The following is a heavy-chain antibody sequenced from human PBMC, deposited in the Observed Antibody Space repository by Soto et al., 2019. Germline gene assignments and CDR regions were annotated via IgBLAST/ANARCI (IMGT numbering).Heavy chain of an antibody. CDR3: ARGPIAAAGYFDY. V-gene: IGHV4-34*01. J-gene: IGHJ4*02. CDR1: GGPFSGYD. CDR2: INHSGST. Sequence: SETLSLTCAVYGGPFSGYDWSWIRQPPGKGLEWIGEINHSGSTNYNPSLKSRVTISVDTSKNQFSLKLSSVTAADTAVYYRARGPIAAAGYFDYWGQGTLVTVSS. D-gene: IGHD6-13*01.